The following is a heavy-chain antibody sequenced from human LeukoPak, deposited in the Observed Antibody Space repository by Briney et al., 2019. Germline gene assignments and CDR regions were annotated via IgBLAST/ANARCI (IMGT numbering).Heavy chain of an antibody. CDR2: IRSDGSNK. V-gene: IGHV3-30*02. J-gene: IGHJ4*02. CDR3: AKDLLEDYDILTGYLVDDY. CDR1: GFTFSSYG. Sequence: GGSLRLSCAASGFTFSSYGMHWVRQAPGKGLEWVAFIRSDGSNKYYADSVKGRFTISRDNSKNTLYLQMNSLRAEDTAVYYCAKDLLEDYDILTGYLVDDYWGQGTLVTVSS. D-gene: IGHD3-9*01.